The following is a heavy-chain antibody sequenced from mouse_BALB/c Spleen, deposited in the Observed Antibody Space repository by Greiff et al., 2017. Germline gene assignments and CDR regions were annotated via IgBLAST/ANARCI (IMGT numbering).Heavy chain of an antibody. J-gene: IGHJ3*01. CDR3: ALYYGNSWFAY. CDR1: GFNIKDTY. Sequence: VQLQQSGAELVKPGASVKLSCTASGFNIKDTYMHWVKQRPEQGLEWIGRIDPANGNTKYDPKFQGKATITADTSSNTAYLQLSSLTSEDTAVYYCALYYGNSWFAYWGQGTLVTVSA. CDR2: IDPANGNT. V-gene: IGHV14-3*02. D-gene: IGHD2-1*01.